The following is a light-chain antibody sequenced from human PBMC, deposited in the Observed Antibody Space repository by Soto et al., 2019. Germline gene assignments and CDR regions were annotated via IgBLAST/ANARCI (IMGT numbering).Light chain of an antibody. V-gene: IGLV2-11*01. CDR2: DVS. CDR3: CSYAGSYTL. Sequence: QSALTQPRSVSGSPGQSVTISCTGTSSDVGGYNYVSWYQQHPGKAPKLMIYDVSKRPSGVPDRFSGPKSGNTASLTISGLQAEDEADYYCCSYAGSYTLFGGGTKVTVL. J-gene: IGLJ2*01. CDR1: SSDVGGYNY.